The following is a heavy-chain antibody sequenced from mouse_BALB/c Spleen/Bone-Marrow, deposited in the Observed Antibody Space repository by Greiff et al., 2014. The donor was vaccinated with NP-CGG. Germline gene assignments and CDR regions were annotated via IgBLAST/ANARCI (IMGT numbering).Heavy chain of an antibody. CDR2: TYPGDGDT. Sequence: QVQLQQSGAELVRPGSSVKISCKASGYAFSSYWMNWVKQRPGQGLEWIGQTYPGDGDTNYNGNFKDKATLTTDKSSTTAYMQLSSLTSEDSAVYFCARGGRLTGYYFGYWGQGTTLTVSS. D-gene: IGHD4-1*01. CDR3: ARGGRLTGYYFGY. V-gene: IGHV1-80*01. J-gene: IGHJ2*01. CDR1: GYAFSSYW.